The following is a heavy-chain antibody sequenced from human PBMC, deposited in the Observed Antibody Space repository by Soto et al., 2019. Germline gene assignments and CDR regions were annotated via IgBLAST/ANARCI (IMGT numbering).Heavy chain of an antibody. J-gene: IGHJ4*02. V-gene: IGHV4-59*01. CDR2: IYYSGST. D-gene: IGHD3-22*01. CDR1: GGSISSYY. CDR3: ARDYYDSSGYYYSEGRLPFDY. Sequence: SETLSLTCPVSGGSISSYYLSWIRQPPGKGLEWIGYIYYSGSTNYNPSLKSRVTISVDTSKNQFSLKLSSVTAADTAVYYCARDYYDSSGYYYSEGRLPFDYWGQGTLVTVSS.